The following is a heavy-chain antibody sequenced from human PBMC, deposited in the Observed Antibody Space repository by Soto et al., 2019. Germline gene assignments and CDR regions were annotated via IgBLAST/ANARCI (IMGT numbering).Heavy chain of an antibody. D-gene: IGHD2-15*01. CDR2: IAYDGSNK. V-gene: IGHV3-30-3*01. CDR3: ARGDREDIAVVVGARPGEYGIDI. Sequence: GGSLRLSCAASGFTFSNYAMHWVRQAPGKGLECLAVIAYDGSNKFYRDSVKGRFTISRDNSKNTMYLHMNSLRSWDTAVYYCARGDREDIAVVVGARPGEYGIDIWGQGTTVTVSS. J-gene: IGHJ6*02. CDR1: GFTFSNYA.